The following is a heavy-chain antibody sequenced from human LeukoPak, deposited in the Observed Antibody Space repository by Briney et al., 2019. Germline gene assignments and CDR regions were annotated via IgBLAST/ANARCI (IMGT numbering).Heavy chain of an antibody. CDR1: GFTFSTYN. V-gene: IGHV3-21*01. CDR2: ISSSSTYI. D-gene: IGHD4-11*01. J-gene: IGHJ2*01. CDR3: ARDLYSEPGEYFDP. Sequence: PGGSLRLSCAASGFTFSTYNMNWVRQAPGKGLEWVSSISSSSTYIYYADSVKGRFTISRDNAKNSLYVQMNSLRAEDTAVYYCARDLYSEPGEYFDPWGRGTLVTVSS.